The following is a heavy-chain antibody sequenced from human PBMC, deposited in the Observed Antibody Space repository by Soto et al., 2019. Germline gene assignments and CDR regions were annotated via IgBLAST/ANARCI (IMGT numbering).Heavy chain of an antibody. CDR1: GYSFTSYW. V-gene: IGHV5-10-1*01. J-gene: IGHJ6*02. D-gene: IGHD3-22*01. CDR2: IDPSDSYT. Sequence: PGESLKISCKGSGYSFTSYWISWVRQMPGKGLEWMGRIDPSDSYTNYSPSFQGHVTISADKSISTAYLQWSSLKASDTAMYYCAGDSSGYYYDYYYGMDVWGQGTTVTVSS. CDR3: AGDSSGYYYDYYYGMDV.